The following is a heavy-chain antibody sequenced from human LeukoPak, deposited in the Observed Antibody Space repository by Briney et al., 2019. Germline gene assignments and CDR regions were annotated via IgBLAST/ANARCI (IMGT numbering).Heavy chain of an antibody. CDR2: ISGSGGST. V-gene: IGHV3-23*01. CDR1: GFTFSSYA. J-gene: IGHJ4*02. CDR3: ATARIVGAIQGYFDY. D-gene: IGHD1-26*01. Sequence: PGGSLRLSCASSGFTFSSYAMSWVRQAPGKGLEWVSAISGSGGSTCYADSVKGRFTISRDNSKNTLYLQMNSLRAEDTAVYYCATARIVGAIQGYFDYWGQGTLVTVSS.